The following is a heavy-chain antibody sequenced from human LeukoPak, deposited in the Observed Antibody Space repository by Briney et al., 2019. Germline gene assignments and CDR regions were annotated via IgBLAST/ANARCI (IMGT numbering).Heavy chain of an antibody. J-gene: IGHJ4*02. CDR3: ARDMKVVLWFGEGYYFDY. V-gene: IGHV1-69*04. Sequence: SVKVSCKASGGTFSSYAISWVRQAPGQGLEWMGRIIPILGIANYAQKFQGRVTITADKPTSTAYMELSSLRSEDTAVYYCARDMKVVLWFGEGYYFDYWGQGTLVTVSS. CDR2: IIPILGIA. CDR1: GGTFSSYA. D-gene: IGHD3-10*01.